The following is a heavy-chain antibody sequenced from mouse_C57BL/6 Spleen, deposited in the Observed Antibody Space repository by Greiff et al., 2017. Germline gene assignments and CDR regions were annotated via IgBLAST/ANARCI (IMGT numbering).Heavy chain of an antibody. CDR2: IYPGGGYT. J-gene: IGHJ4*01. D-gene: IGHD4-1*01. CDR1: GYTFTNYW. V-gene: IGHV1-63*01. Sequence: QVQLQQSGAELVRPGTSVKMSCKASGYTFTNYWIGWAKQRPGHGLAWIGDIYPGGGYTNYNEKFKGKATLTADKSSSTAYMQFSSLTSEDSAIYDCARSELGRGESAMDYWGQGTSVTVSS. CDR3: ARSELGRGESAMDY.